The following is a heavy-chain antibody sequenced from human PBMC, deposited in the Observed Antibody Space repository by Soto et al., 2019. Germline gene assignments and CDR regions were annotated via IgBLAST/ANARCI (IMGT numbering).Heavy chain of an antibody. CDR1: GFSFSNAW. V-gene: IGHV3-15*01. CDR3: STYDYIWGTDRYRWAY. J-gene: IGHJ4*02. CDR2: VKSKTDGGTT. D-gene: IGHD3-16*02. Sequence: EVQLVESGGDLVKPGGSLRLSCAASGFSFSNAWMTWVRQAPGKGLEWVGHVKSKTDGGTTHYAATVEGRFTVSRDDSKNTLYLHMDSLKTEDTAVYYCSTYDYIWGTDRYRWAYWGQGTLVTVSS.